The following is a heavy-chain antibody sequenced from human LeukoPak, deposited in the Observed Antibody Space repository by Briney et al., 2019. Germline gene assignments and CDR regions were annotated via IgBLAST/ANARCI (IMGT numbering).Heavy chain of an antibody. CDR3: ARTFIAVATNYYYYGMDV. CDR2: IIPIFGTA. D-gene: IGHD6-19*01. J-gene: IGHJ6*02. V-gene: IGHV1-69*13. CDR1: GGTFSSYA. Sequence: SVKVSCKASGGTFSSYAISWVRQPPGQGLEWMGGIIPIFGTANYAQKFQGRVTITADESTSTAYMELSSLRSEDTAVYYCARTFIAVATNYYYYGMDVWAKGPRSPSP.